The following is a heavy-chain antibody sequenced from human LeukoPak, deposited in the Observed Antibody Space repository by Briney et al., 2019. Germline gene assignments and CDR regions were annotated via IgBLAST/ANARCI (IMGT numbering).Heavy chain of an antibody. Sequence: PGGSLRPSCAASGFTFSSYAMSWVRQAPGKGLEWVSGISWNSGSITYAGSVKGRFTISRDNAKNSLYLQMNSLSAEDTALYYCAKGCGSSCYDWFDPWGQGTLVTVSS. D-gene: IGHD6-13*01. CDR3: AKGCGSSCYDWFDP. CDR2: ISWNSGSI. J-gene: IGHJ5*02. CDR1: GFTFSSYA. V-gene: IGHV3-9*01.